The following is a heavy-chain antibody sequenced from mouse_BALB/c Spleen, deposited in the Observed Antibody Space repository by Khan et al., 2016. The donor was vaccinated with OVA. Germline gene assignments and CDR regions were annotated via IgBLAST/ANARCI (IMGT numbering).Heavy chain of an antibody. CDR3: AREASSWDFSFPY. CDR2: INPYNAGT. D-gene: IGHD4-1*01. CDR1: GYTFSNYV. V-gene: IGHV1S136*01. J-gene: IGHJ3*01. Sequence: EVQLQESGPELVEPGASVKMSCKASGYTFSNYVIHWMKQKPGQGLEWIAYINPYNAGTRYNEKFKGKATLTSDISSTTAYMELNSLTSEDSAVYYWAREASSWDFSFPYWGPGTLVTVSA.